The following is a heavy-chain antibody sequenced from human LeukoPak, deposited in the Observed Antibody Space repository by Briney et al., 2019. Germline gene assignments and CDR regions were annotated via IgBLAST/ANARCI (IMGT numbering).Heavy chain of an antibody. CDR1: GFTFSNYG. CDR3: ARCRENDFWSGSPVDH. V-gene: IGHV3-33*01. CDR2: IWSDGTNK. Sequence: GGSLRLSCAASGFTFSNYGIHWVRQAPGKGLEWVAVIWSDGTNKYYADSVKGRFTISRDNSKNTLYLQMNSLRAEDTAVYYCARCRENDFWSGSPVDHWGQGTLVTVSS. J-gene: IGHJ4*02. D-gene: IGHD3-3*01.